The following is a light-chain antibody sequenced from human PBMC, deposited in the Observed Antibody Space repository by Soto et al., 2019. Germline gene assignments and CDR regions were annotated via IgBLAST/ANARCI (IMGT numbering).Light chain of an antibody. J-gene: IGLJ1*01. V-gene: IGLV2-14*01. CDR1: SSDVGGYNY. CDR3: SSYTSSRAYV. Sequence: QPASVSGSPGQSITISCTGTSSDVGGYNYVSWYQQQSGKAPKLMIHEVSNRPSGVSSRFSGSKSGNTASLTISGLQAEDEADYYCSSYTSSRAYVFGIGTKVTVL. CDR2: EVS.